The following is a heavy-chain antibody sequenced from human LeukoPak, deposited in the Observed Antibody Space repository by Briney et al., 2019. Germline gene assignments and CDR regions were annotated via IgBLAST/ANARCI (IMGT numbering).Heavy chain of an antibody. J-gene: IGHJ6*02. CDR2: INHNGNVN. CDR3: ARGGGLDV. Sequence: GRSLRLSCAASGFTFSSYWMNWARQAPGKGLEWVASINHNGNVNYYVDSVKGRFTITRDNAKNSLYLQMSNLRAEDTAVYFCARGGGLDVWGQGATVTVSS. D-gene: IGHD3-16*01. CDR1: GFTFSSYW. V-gene: IGHV3-7*03.